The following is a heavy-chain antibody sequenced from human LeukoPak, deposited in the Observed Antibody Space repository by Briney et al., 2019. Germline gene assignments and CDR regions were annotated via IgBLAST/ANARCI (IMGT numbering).Heavy chain of an antibody. J-gene: IGHJ6*02. CDR1: GGSISSYY. Sequence: SETLSLTCTVSGGSISSYYWSWIRQPAGKGLEWIGRTYTSGSTNYNPSLKSRVTMSVDTSKNQFSLKLSSVTAADTAVYYCARDGRTGYYYYYGMDAWGQGTTVTVSS. D-gene: IGHD3/OR15-3a*01. CDR3: ARDGRTGYYYYYGMDA. CDR2: TYTSGST. V-gene: IGHV4-4*07.